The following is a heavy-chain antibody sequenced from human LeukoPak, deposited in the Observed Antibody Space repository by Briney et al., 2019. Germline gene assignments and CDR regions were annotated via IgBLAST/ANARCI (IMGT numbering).Heavy chain of an antibody. J-gene: IGHJ3*02. Sequence: GGSLSLSCAPSGFTFNSYDMHWVRQGTGKGLEWVSGIDVDGGTYFPDSVKGRFTISRENARTSLYLQMNSLRAGDTAVYYCARRRTGLRSYSDAFDIWGQEKPGTVSS. CDR1: GFTFNSYD. D-gene: IGHD3-10*01. V-gene: IGHV3-13*04. CDR2: IDVDGGT. CDR3: ARRRTGLRSYSDAFDI.